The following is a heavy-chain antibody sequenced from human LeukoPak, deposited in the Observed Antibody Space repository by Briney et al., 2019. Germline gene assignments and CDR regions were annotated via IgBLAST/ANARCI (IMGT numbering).Heavy chain of an antibody. CDR3: ARVVPAAMGDGDNWFDP. Sequence: SATLSLTRPGSGGSISSYHWSWIRPPPGKGLEWVGYIYCSGSTNYNPSLKSRVTISVDTSKNQFSLKLSSVTAADTAVYYCARVVPAAMGDGDNWFDPWGQGTLVTVSS. CDR1: GGSISSYH. J-gene: IGHJ5*02. V-gene: IGHV4-59*01. D-gene: IGHD2-2*01. CDR2: IYCSGST.